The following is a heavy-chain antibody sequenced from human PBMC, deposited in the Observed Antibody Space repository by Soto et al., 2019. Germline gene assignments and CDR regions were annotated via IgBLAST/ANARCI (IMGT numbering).Heavy chain of an antibody. D-gene: IGHD3-22*01. CDR3: AREGNYYDSSGPDY. J-gene: IGHJ4*02. Sequence: EVQLVESGGGLVQPGGSLRLACAASGFTFSSYWMHWVRQAPGKGLVWVSRINSDGSSTSYADSVKGRFTISRDNAKNTPYLQMNSLRAEDTAVYYCAREGNYYDSSGPDYWGQGTLVTVSS. CDR2: INSDGSST. V-gene: IGHV3-74*01. CDR1: GFTFSSYW.